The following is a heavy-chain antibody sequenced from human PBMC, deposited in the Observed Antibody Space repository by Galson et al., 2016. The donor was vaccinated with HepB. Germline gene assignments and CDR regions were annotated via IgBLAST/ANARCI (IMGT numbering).Heavy chain of an antibody. CDR2: IYYSGST. CDR1: GDSINDYY. D-gene: IGHD3-22*01. CDR3: ARVDSSGSDNWLDP. J-gene: IGHJ5*02. V-gene: IGHV4-59*01. Sequence: SETLSLTCTVSGDSINDYYWSWIRQPPGKGLEWLGYIYYSGSTHYNPSLKSRVTISVDTPNNQFSLKLTSVAAADTAVYYCARVDSSGSDNWLDPWGPGTLVTVSA.